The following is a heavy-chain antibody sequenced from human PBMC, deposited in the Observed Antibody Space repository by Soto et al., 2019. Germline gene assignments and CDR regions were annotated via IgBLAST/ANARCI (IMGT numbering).Heavy chain of an antibody. V-gene: IGHV4-39*07. CDR1: GGSISSSSYY. J-gene: IGHJ5*02. D-gene: IGHD3-16*02. CDR3: ARDIYDYVWGSYRYANNWFDP. Sequence: SETLSLTCTVSGGSISSSSYYWGWIRQPPGKGLEWIGSIYYSGSTYYNPSLKSRVTISVDTSKNQFSLKLSSVTAADTAVYYCARDIYDYVWGSYRYANNWFDPWGQGTLVTVSS. CDR2: IYYSGST.